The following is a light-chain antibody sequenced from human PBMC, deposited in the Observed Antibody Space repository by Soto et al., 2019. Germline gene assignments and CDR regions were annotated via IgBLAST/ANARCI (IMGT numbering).Light chain of an antibody. CDR3: QQYDILPIT. CDR1: QRFSNC. J-gene: IGKJ5*01. V-gene: IGKV1-5*01. CDR2: DAS. Sequence: DIQMTQSPSTLSASVGDRVSITCRASQRFSNCLAWYQQKPGKAPTLLIYDASSLQSGVPSRFSGSGSGTHFTFTISSLQTEDIGTYYCQQYDILPITFGRGTRLEI.